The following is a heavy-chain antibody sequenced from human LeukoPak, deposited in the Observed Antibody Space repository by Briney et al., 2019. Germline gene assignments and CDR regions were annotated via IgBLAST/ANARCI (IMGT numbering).Heavy chain of an antibody. V-gene: IGHV3-30*02. Sequence: GGSLRLSCAASGFTFSTYGMHWVHQAPGKGLDWVAFIRYDGSEGYYADSVKDRFTVSRDNSKNTLYLQMNSLRVEDTAVYYCAKVGYGWYEVDYWGQGTLVTVSS. CDR1: GFTFSTYG. D-gene: IGHD6-19*01. J-gene: IGHJ4*02. CDR3: AKVGYGWYEVDY. CDR2: IRYDGSEG.